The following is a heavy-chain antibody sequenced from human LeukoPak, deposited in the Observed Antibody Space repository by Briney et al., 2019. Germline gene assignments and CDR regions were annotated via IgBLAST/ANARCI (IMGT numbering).Heavy chain of an antibody. J-gene: IGHJ4*02. D-gene: IGHD3-22*01. CDR2: IIPIFGTA. V-gene: IGHV1-69*13. CDR3: ARSGNPYYYDSSGYFDY. Sequence: SVKVSCKASGGTFSSYAISWERQAPGQGLEWMGGIIPIFGTANYAQKFQGRVTITADESTSTAYMELSSLRSEDTAVYYCARSGNPYYYDSSGYFDYWGQGTLVTVSS. CDR1: GGTFSSYA.